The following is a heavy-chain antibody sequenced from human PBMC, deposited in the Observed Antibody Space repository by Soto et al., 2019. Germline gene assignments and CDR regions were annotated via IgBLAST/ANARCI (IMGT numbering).Heavy chain of an antibody. V-gene: IGHV1-46*01. CDR2: INHSGGST. Sequence: QVQLVQSGAEVKKPGASVKVYCKASGYTFTSYDIHWMRQAPGQGLEWMGIINHSGGSTSYAQKFQGRVTMTSDTSTSTVYMELSSLRSEDTAVYYCARDGHRGSYSNYFDYWGQETLVTVSS. J-gene: IGHJ4*02. CDR1: GYTFTSYD. CDR3: ARDGHRGSYSNYFDY. D-gene: IGHD1-26*01.